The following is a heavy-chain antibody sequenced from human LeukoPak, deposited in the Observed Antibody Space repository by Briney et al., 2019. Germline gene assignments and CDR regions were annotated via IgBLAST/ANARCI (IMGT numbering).Heavy chain of an antibody. CDR1: GITFSSPW. J-gene: IGHJ4*02. V-gene: IGHV3-7*01. CDR3: ARAARYCSGTSCPLPFDY. Sequence: GGSLRLSCAASGITFSSPWMSWVRQAPGKGLEWVANIKQEGSEKYYVDSVKGRFSISRDNAKNSLYLQMNSLRAEDTAVYYCARAARYCSGTSCPLPFDYWGQGTLVTVSS. D-gene: IGHD2-2*01. CDR2: IKQEGSEK.